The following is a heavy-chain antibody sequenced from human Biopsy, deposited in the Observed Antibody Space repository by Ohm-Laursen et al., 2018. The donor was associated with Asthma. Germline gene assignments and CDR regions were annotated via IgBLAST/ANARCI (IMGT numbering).Heavy chain of an antibody. D-gene: IGHD6-6*01. CDR1: GDAMSTSGSY. CDR2: IYFSGRT. J-gene: IGHJ2*01. CDR3: ARAVSSSSYWYFDL. Sequence: SETLSLTWIVSGDAMSTSGSYWGWIRQSPGKGLDWIGGIYFSGRTYYNTSLESRVPISADTSKNHFSRKVTSVTAADTAVYYCARAVSSSSYWYFDLWGRGDLVTVSS. V-gene: IGHV4-39*02.